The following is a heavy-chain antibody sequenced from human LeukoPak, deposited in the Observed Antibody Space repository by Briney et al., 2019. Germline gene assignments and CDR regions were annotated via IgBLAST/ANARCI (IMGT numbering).Heavy chain of an antibody. CDR3: ARDDVGYFDY. Sequence: PGRSLRLSCAASGFTFSRYSMNWVRQAPGKGLEWVSYISSSSSVYYADSVKGRFTISRDNAKNSLYLQMNSLRAEDTAVYYCARDDVGYFDYWGQGTLVTVSS. J-gene: IGHJ4*02. V-gene: IGHV3-48*01. CDR1: GFTFSRYS. CDR2: ISSSSSV. D-gene: IGHD1-26*01.